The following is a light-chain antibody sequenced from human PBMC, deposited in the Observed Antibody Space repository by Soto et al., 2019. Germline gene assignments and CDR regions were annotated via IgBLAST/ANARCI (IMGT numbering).Light chain of an antibody. Sequence: EIVLTQSPGTLSLSPGKRATLSCRASQSVSSSYLAWYQQKPGQAPRLLIHGVSSRATGIPDRFSGSGSGTDFTLSISRLEPEDFAVYYCQQYSSLWTFGQGTKVDIK. V-gene: IGKV3-20*01. J-gene: IGKJ1*01. CDR2: GVS. CDR3: QQYSSLWT. CDR1: QSVSSSY.